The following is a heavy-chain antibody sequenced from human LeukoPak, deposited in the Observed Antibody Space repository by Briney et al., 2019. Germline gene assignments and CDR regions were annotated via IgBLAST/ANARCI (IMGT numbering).Heavy chain of an antibody. V-gene: IGHV4-4*02. Sequence: SETLSLTCAVSGGSISSSNWWSWVRQPPGKGLEWIGEIYHSGSTNYNPSLKSRVTISVDKSKNQFSLKLSSVTAADTAVYYCASHMVRGARLRDWGQGTLVTVSS. J-gene: IGHJ4*02. D-gene: IGHD3-10*01. CDR1: GGSISSSNW. CDR2: IYHSGST. CDR3: ASHMVRGARLRD.